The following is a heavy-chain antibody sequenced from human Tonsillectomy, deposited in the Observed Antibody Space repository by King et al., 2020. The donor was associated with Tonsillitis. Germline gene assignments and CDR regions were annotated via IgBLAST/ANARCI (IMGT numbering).Heavy chain of an antibody. CDR3: ASKYSSSWYNFNAFDI. CDR2: ISYDGSNK. V-gene: IGHV3-30*03. J-gene: IGHJ3*02. Sequence: VQLVESWGGVVQPGRSLRLSCAASGFTFSSYGMHWVRQAPGKGLEWVAVISYDGSNKYYADSVKGRFTISRDNSKNTLYLQMNSLRAEDTAVYYCASKYSSSWYNFNAFDIWGQGTMVTVSS. CDR1: GFTFSSYG. D-gene: IGHD6-13*01.